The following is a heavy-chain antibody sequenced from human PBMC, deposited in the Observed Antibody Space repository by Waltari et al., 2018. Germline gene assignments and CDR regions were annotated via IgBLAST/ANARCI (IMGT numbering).Heavy chain of an antibody. Sequence: EVQLVESGGGLVQPGGSLRLSCAASGFTFSSYWMSWVRQAPGKGLEWVANIKQDGSEKYYVDSGKGRFTISRDNAKNSLYLQMNSLRAEDTAVYYCASGRGKGYDLAFDYWGQGTLVTVSS. D-gene: IGHD5-12*01. J-gene: IGHJ4*02. V-gene: IGHV3-7*01. CDR1: GFTFSSYW. CDR2: IKQDGSEK. CDR3: ASGRGKGYDLAFDY.